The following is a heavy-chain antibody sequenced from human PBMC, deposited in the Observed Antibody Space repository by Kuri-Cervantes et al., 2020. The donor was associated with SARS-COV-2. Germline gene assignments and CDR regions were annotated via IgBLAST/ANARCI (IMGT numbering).Heavy chain of an antibody. V-gene: IGHV3-20*01. CDR1: GFTFDDYG. CDR2: INWNGGST. Sequence: GESLKISCAASGFTFDDYGMSWVRQAPGKGPEWVSGINWNGGSTGYADSVKGRFTISRDNAKNSLYLQMNSLRAEDTALYHCATNDYGVSYMDVWGKGTTVTVSS. J-gene: IGHJ6*03. D-gene: IGHD4-17*01. CDR3: ATNDYGVSYMDV.